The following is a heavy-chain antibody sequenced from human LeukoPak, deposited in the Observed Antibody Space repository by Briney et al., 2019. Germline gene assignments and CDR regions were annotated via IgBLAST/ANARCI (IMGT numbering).Heavy chain of an antibody. Sequence: SETLSLTCAVYGGSFSGYYWSWIRQPPGKGLEWIGEINHSGSTNFNPSLKSRVTISVDTSKNQFSLKLSSATAADTAVYYCARGPSILTGYYDFDYWGQGTLVTVPS. V-gene: IGHV4-34*01. D-gene: IGHD3-9*01. CDR2: INHSGST. CDR3: ARGPSILTGYYDFDY. CDR1: GGSFSGYY. J-gene: IGHJ4*02.